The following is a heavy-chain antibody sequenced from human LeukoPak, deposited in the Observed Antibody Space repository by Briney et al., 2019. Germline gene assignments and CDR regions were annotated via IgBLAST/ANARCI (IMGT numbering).Heavy chain of an antibody. CDR2: ISSSGTFI. Sequence: GGSLRLSCAASGFTFSPYSMNWVRQAPGKGLEWVSSISSSGTFIYYADSLQGRFTISRDGATNSLYLQMNNLRVEDTAIYYCAAKYYSSSPFDPWGQGTLVTVSS. D-gene: IGHD2-2*01. CDR1: GFTFSPYS. J-gene: IGHJ5*02. CDR3: AAKYYSSSPFDP. V-gene: IGHV3-21*01.